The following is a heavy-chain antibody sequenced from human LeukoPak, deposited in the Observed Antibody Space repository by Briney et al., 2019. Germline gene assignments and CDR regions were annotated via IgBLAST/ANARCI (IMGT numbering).Heavy chain of an antibody. V-gene: IGHV3-30*18. CDR1: GFTLCTYG. CDR3: AKADCSTTSCYFET. Sequence: PGGSLRLSCAASGFTLCTYGMHWVRQAPGKGLEWVAVMSYDGSDKYYADSVKGRFTISRDNSKNTLYLQMNSLRAEDTAVYYCAKADCSTTSCYFETWGQRPLVTVSS. D-gene: IGHD2-2*01. CDR2: MSYDGSDK. J-gene: IGHJ5*02.